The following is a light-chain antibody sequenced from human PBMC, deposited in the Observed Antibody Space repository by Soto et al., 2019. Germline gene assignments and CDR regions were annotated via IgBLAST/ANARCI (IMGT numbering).Light chain of an antibody. J-gene: IGLJ2*01. CDR2: DVS. CDR3: CSYAGSYTVV. V-gene: IGLV2-11*01. CDR1: SGDVGGYNY. Sequence: QSALTQPRSVSGSPGQSVTISCTGTSGDVGGYNYVSWYQQYPGKAPKLMIYDVSERPSGVPDRFSGSKSGNTASLTISGLQAEDEADYHCCSYAGSYTVVFGGGIKLTVL.